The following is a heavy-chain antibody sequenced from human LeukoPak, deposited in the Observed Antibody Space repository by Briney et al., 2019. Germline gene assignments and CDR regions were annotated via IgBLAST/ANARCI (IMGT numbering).Heavy chain of an antibody. Sequence: SETLSLTCTVSGYSISSGYYWGWIRQPPGKGLEWIGSIYHSGSTYYNPSLKSRVTISVDTSNNQLSLKVNSVTAADTAMYYCVKPNSRYQPWTLDIWGRGTMVTVSS. D-gene: IGHD2-2*01. J-gene: IGHJ3*02. V-gene: IGHV4-38-2*02. CDR1: GYSISSGYY. CDR2: IYHSGST. CDR3: VKPNSRYQPWTLDI.